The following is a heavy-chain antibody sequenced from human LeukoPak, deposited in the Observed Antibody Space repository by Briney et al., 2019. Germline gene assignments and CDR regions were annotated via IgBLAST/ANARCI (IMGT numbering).Heavy chain of an antibody. CDR3: AKDGYYYDSSGHLDY. CDR1: GFTFSSYW. J-gene: IGHJ4*02. CDR2: VNSDGSDT. Sequence: PGGSLRLSCAASGFTFSSYWMHWVRQAPGKGLVWVSRVNSDGSDTIYADSVKGRCTISRDNAKNTVFLQMNSLRVEDTAVYYCAKDGYYYDSSGHLDYWGQGTLVTVSS. V-gene: IGHV3-74*01. D-gene: IGHD3-22*01.